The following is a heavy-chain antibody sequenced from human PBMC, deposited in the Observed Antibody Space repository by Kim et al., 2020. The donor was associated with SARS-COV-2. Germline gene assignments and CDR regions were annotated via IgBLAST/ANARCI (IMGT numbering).Heavy chain of an antibody. CDR3: VRDSSGSY. D-gene: IGHD3-22*01. V-gene: IGHV3-74*01. Sequence: DGNLISYADSVTGRFTISRDNTKNTVFLQMNSLRVEDTALYYCVRDSSGSYWGQGTLVSVSS. J-gene: IGHJ4*02. CDR2: DGNLI.